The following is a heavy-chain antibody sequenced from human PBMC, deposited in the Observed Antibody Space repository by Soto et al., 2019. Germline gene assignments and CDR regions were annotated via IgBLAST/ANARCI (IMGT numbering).Heavy chain of an antibody. CDR2: ISYDGSNK. V-gene: IGHV3-30*18. CDR3: AKDQAGTTSYFDY. CDR1: GFTFSSYG. J-gene: IGHJ4*02. Sequence: GGSLRLSCAASGFTFSSYGMHWVRQAPGKGLEWVAVISYDGSNKYYADSVKGRFTISRDNSKNTLYLQMNSLRAEDTAVYYCAKDQAGTTSYFDYWGQGTLVTVSS. D-gene: IGHD1-7*01.